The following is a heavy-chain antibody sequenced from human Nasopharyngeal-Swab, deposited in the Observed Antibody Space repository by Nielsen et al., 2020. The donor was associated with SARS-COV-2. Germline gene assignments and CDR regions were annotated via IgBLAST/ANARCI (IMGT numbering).Heavy chain of an antibody. CDR2: FDPEDGET. D-gene: IGHD3-3*01. CDR1: GYTLTELT. Sequence: ASVKVSCKVSGYTLTELTMHWVRQAPGKGLEGMGGFDPEDGETIYAQKFQGRVTMTEDTSTDTAYMELSSLRSEDTAVYYCATDYAIFGVVRFDYWGQGTLVTVSS. CDR3: ATDYAIFGVVRFDY. V-gene: IGHV1-24*01. J-gene: IGHJ4*02.